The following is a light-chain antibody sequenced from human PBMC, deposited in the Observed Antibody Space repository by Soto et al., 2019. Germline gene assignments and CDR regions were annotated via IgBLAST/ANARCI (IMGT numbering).Light chain of an antibody. V-gene: IGLV2-14*01. CDR3: SSYTSSSTPYV. CDR2: DVS. Sequence: QAVLTQPXSVSGSPGQSITISCTGTSSDVGGYNYVSWYQQHPGKAPKLMIYDVSNRPSGVSNRFSGSKSGNTASLTISGLQAEDEADYYXSSYTSSSTPYVFGTGPKVTVL. CDR1: SSDVGGYNY. J-gene: IGLJ1*01.